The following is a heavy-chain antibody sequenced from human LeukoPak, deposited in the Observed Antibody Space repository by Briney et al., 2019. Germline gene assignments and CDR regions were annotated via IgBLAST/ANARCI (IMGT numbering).Heavy chain of an antibody. V-gene: IGHV6-1*01. CDR2: TCYRSRWGS. Sequence: SQTLSLTCAISGDSVSSNSACWTWIRQSPSSGLGWLGRTCYRSRWGSDYAPSLKSRISINADTSKNQFSLQLNSVTPEDTAVYYCAREGDWAGTAYWGQGTLVAVSA. CDR3: AREGDWAGTAY. CDR1: GDSVSSNSAC. J-gene: IGHJ4*02. D-gene: IGHD3/OR15-3a*01.